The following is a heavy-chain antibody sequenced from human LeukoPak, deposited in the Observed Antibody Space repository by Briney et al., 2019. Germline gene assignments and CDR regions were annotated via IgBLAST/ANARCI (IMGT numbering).Heavy chain of an antibody. CDR1: GGSISSSSYY. CDR3: ARYKTIGYCSSTSCAQNAFDI. CDR2: IYYSVST. Sequence: SETLSLTCTVSGGSISSSSYYWGLIRQPPGKGLEWIVSIYYSVSTYYNPSLKSRVTISVDTSKNQFSLKLSSVTAADTALYYCARYKTIGYCSSTSCAQNAFDIWGPGTMVTVSS. V-gene: IGHV4-39*01. J-gene: IGHJ3*02. D-gene: IGHD2-2*01.